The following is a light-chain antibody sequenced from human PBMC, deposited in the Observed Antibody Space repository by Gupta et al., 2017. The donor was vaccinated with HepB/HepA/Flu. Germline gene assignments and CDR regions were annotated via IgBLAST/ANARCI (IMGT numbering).Light chain of an antibody. J-gene: IGKJ1*01. Sequence: EIVLTQSPGTLSLSPGERGTLSCRASQSVSSSYLAWYPQNPSQTPRLLTYGPSSRATALPDRFSGNGSRTAFTLIIIILSRKDFPLSYRRREGTSPKTSGQASKLQIK. CDR1: QSVSSSY. V-gene: IGKV3-20*01. CDR2: GPS. CDR3: RREGTSPKT.